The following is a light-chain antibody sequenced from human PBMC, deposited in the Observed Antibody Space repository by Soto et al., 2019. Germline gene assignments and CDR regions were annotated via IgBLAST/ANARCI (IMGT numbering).Light chain of an antibody. CDR1: QSVSSY. V-gene: IGKV3-11*01. J-gene: IGKJ2*01. CDR3: QQRSNWPKT. Sequence: EIVLTQSPATLSLSPGERATLSCRASQSVSSYLAWYQQKPGQAPRLLIYDASNSATGITARFSGSGSGTDFTLTISSLEPEDFAVYYCQQRSNWPKTFGQGTKLEIK. CDR2: DAS.